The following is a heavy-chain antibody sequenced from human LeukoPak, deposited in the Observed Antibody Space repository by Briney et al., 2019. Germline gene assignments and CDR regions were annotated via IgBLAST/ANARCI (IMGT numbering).Heavy chain of an antibody. J-gene: IGHJ4*02. Sequence: SETRSLTCTVSGGSISSSSYYWGWIRQPPGKGLEWIGSVYYSGTTYYNPSLKSRVTISVDTSKNQFSLKLSSVIVADTAVFYCARQRTSSWYNFDCWGQGTLVTVSS. D-gene: IGHD6-13*01. V-gene: IGHV4-39*01. CDR1: GGSISSSSYY. CDR3: ARQRTSSWYNFDC. CDR2: VYYSGTT.